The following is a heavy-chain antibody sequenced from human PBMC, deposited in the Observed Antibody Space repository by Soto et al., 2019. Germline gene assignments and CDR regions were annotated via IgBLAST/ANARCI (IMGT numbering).Heavy chain of an antibody. Sequence: GGSLRLSCAASGFTFGSYAMTWVRQPPGKGLEWVSTISGGGTTYYADSVQGRFTISRDNSQNTLFLHMNSLRAEDTALYYCTRLFTWVVPFYGLDVWGQGTTVTVSS. CDR1: GFTFGSYA. D-gene: IGHD3-9*01. J-gene: IGHJ6*02. CDR3: TRLFTWVVPFYGLDV. V-gene: IGHV3-23*01. CDR2: ISGGGTT.